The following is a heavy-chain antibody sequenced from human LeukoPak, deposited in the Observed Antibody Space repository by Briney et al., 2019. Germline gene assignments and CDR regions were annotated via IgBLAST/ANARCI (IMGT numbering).Heavy chain of an antibody. D-gene: IGHD4-17*01. Sequence: GGSLRLSCTVSGFTVSSNSMSWVREAPGKGLEWVSFIYSGGNTLYSDSVKGRFTISRDNSKNTLYLQMNSLRAEDTAVYYCARRAGEYSHPYDYWGQGTLVTVSS. CDR3: ARRAGEYSHPYDY. CDR2: IYSGGNT. J-gene: IGHJ4*02. CDR1: GFTVSSNS. V-gene: IGHV3-53*01.